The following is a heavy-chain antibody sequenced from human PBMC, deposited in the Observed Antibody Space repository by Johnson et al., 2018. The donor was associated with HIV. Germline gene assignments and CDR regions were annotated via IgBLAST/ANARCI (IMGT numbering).Heavy chain of an antibody. Sequence: ELQLVESGGGVARPGGSLRLSCEASGFSFDEYDMSWVRQAPGKGLEWVSYISSSGSTIYYADSVKGRFTISRDNDKNSLYLQMNNLRAEDTAIYYCARVAPFYYYDSPYLVGKSGFDVCGQGTMVSVSS. CDR2: ISSSGSTI. CDR3: ARVAPFYYYDSPYLVGKSGFDV. V-gene: IGHV3-48*03. D-gene: IGHD3-22*01. CDR1: GFSFDEYD. J-gene: IGHJ3*01.